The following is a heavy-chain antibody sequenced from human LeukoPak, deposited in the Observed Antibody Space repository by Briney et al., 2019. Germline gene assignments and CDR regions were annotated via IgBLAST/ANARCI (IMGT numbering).Heavy chain of an antibody. CDR3: AKELHGSGNYAFDY. Sequence: GGPLRPSGEAPGFTLSTWAWGWVRQAPGKGLGWVSTVSVNGGTTYYADSVKGRFTISRDNSKNTLYLQMNSLRAEDTAVYFCAKELHGSGNYAFDYWGQGTLVTVSS. D-gene: IGHD3-10*01. V-gene: IGHV3-23*01. CDR1: GFTLSTWA. CDR2: VSVNGGTT. J-gene: IGHJ4*02.